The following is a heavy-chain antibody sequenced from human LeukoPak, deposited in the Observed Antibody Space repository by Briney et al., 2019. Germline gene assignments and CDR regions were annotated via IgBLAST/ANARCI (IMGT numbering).Heavy chain of an antibody. D-gene: IGHD3-22*01. CDR3: ARDRGYYDSSGYYDY. J-gene: IGHJ4*02. CDR2: INAGNGNT. Sequence: WASVKVSCKASGYTFTSYAMHWVRQAPGQRLEWMGWINAGNGNTKYSQEFQGRVTITRDTSASTAYMELSSLRSEDTAVYYCARDRGYYDSSGYYDYWGQGTLVTVSS. CDR1: GYTFTSYA. V-gene: IGHV1-3*03.